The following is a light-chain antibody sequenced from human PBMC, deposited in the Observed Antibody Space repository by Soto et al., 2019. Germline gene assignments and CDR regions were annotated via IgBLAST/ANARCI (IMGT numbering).Light chain of an antibody. V-gene: IGLV2-14*03. CDR2: NVD. CDR3: SSYTSSNTWV. CDR1: SSDVGGYNY. Sequence: QSALTQPVSVSGSPGQSITISCTGTSSDVGGYNYVSWYQQHPGKAPKFMIYNVDNRPSGVSNRFSGSKSGNTASLTISGPQAEDEADYYCSSYTSSNTWVFGGGTKLTVL. J-gene: IGLJ3*02.